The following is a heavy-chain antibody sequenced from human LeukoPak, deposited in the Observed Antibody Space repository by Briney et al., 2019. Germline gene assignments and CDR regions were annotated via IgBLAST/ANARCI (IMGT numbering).Heavy chain of an antibody. D-gene: IGHD3-22*01. CDR1: GYSISSGYY. V-gene: IGHV4-38-2*02. CDR2: IYHSGST. Sequence: PSETLSLTCTVSGYSISSGYYWGWIRQPPGKGLEWIGSIYHSGSTYYNPSLKSRVTISVDTSKNQFSLKLSSVTAADTAVYYCARDGDSSGYYYEGDYWGQGTLVTVSS. J-gene: IGHJ4*02. CDR3: ARDGDSSGYYYEGDY.